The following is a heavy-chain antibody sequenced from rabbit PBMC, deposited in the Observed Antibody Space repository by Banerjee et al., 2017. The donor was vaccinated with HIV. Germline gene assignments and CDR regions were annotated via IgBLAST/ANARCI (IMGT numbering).Heavy chain of an antibody. V-gene: IGHV1S45*01. J-gene: IGHJ3*01. CDR1: GFSFSNKYV. CDR3: ARDHDSSGGYVFDL. CDR2: INTSSGTT. Sequence: QEQLEESGGDLVKPEGSLTLTCTASGFSFSNKYVMCWVRQAPGKGLEWIACINTSSGTTAYASWAKGRFTISKTSSTTVTLQMASLTAADTGTYFCARDHDSSGGYVFDLWGQGTLVTVS. D-gene: IGHD1-1*01.